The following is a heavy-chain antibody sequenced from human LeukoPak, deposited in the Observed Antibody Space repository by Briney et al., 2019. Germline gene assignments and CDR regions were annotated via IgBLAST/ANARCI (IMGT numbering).Heavy chain of an antibody. V-gene: IGHV3-53*01. D-gene: IGHD6-19*01. J-gene: IGHJ4*02. CDR3: SSGAVAAYFDH. CDR2: IYSGGST. Sequence: GGSLRLSCAASGFTVSSNYMSWVRQAPGKGLEWVSVIYSGGSTYYADSVKGRFTISRDNSKNTLYLQMNSLRAEDTAVYYCSSGAVAAYFDHWGLGTLVTVSS. CDR1: GFTVSSNY.